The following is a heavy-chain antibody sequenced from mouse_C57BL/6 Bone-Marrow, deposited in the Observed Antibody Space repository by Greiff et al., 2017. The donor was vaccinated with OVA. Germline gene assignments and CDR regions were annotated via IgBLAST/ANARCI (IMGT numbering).Heavy chain of an antibody. J-gene: IGHJ4*01. V-gene: IGHV1-26*01. CDR2: INPNNGGT. CDR1: GYTFTDYY. Sequence: EVQLQQSGPELVKPGASVKISCKASGYTFTDYYMNWVKQSHGKSLEWIGDINPNNGGTSYNQKFKGKATLTVDKSSSTAYMELRSLTSEDSAVYYCARWVTTVVALDAMDYWGQGTSVTVSS. D-gene: IGHD1-1*01. CDR3: ARWVTTVVALDAMDY.